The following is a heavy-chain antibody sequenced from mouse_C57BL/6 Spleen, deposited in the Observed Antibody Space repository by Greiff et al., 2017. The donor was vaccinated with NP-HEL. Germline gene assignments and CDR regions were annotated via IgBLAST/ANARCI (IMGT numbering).Heavy chain of an antibody. CDR2: LYPGSGST. CDR3: ARLNSPHYYGSSPAWFAY. Sequence: VQLQQPGAELVKPGASVKMSCKASGYTFTSYWITWVKQRPGQGLEWIGDLYPGSGSTNYNEKFKSKATLTVDTSSSTAYMQLSSLTSEDSAVYYCARLNSPHYYGSSPAWFAYWGQGTLVTVSA. V-gene: IGHV1-55*01. J-gene: IGHJ3*01. D-gene: IGHD1-1*01. CDR1: GYTFTSYW.